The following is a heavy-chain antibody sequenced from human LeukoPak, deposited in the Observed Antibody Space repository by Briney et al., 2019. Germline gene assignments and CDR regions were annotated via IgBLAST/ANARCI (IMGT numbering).Heavy chain of an antibody. CDR3: ASPIGGMGGMDV. Sequence: GASVKVSCKASGGTFSSYAISWVRRAPGQGLEWMGRIIPIFGIANYAQKFQGRVTITADKSTSTAYMELSSLRSEDTAVYYCASPIGGMGGMDVWGQGTTVTVSS. V-gene: IGHV1-69*04. CDR1: GGTFSSYA. CDR2: IIPIFGIA. D-gene: IGHD3-10*01. J-gene: IGHJ6*02.